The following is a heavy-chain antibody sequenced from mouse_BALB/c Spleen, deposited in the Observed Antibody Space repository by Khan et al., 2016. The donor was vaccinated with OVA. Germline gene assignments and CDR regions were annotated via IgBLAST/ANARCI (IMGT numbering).Heavy chain of an antibody. Sequence: QVQLQQSGPELVKPGASLKVSCKASGYTFTDYIIGWVKQSTRQGLEWIGDIFPGSGTPYYNEKFKDKATLTADKSSNTAYMEISSLKTEDSAVYFCASGGYSAFAYWGQGTLVTVSA. V-gene: IGHV1-81*01. CDR3: ASGGYSAFAY. CDR2: IFPGSGTP. J-gene: IGHJ3*01. CDR1: GYTFTDYI. D-gene: IGHD2-14*01.